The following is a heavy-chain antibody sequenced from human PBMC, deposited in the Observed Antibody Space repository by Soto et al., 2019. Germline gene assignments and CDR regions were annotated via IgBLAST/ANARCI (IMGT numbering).Heavy chain of an antibody. J-gene: IGHJ4*02. V-gene: IGHV3-23*01. Sequence: GGSLRLSCAASGFTFSSYAMSWVRQAPGKGLEWVSAISGSGGSTYYADSVKGRFTISRDNSKNTLYLQMNSLRAEDTAVYYCAKDRISGLRFLEWSLLLDYWGQGTLVTVSS. CDR3: AKDRISGLRFLEWSLLLDY. CDR2: ISGSGGST. CDR1: GFTFSSYA. D-gene: IGHD3-3*01.